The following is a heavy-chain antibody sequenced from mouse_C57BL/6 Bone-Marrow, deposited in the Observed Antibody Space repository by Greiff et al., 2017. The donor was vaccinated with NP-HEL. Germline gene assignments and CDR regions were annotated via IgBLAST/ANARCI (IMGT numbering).Heavy chain of an antibody. Sequence: QVQLQQSGAELVKPGASVKISCKASGYEFSNYWMNWVKQRPGKGLEWIGQIYPGVGVTNYNGKFKDKDTLTADKSSSTAYMQLSRLTSEDSAVDFCARGAYWGQGTLVTVSA. CDR1: GYEFSNYW. CDR3: ARGAY. CDR2: IYPGVGVT. V-gene: IGHV1-80*01. J-gene: IGHJ3*01.